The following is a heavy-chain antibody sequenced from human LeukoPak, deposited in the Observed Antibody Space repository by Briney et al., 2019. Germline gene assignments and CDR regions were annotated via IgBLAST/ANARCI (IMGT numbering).Heavy chain of an antibody. V-gene: IGHV4-39*01. J-gene: IGHJ5*02. Sequence: SETLSLTCTVSGGSMSSSSYYWGWIRQPPGKGLQWIGTIYDSGNTNYNPSLRSRLTISVDTSRNQFSLKLSSVTAADTAVYYCARHDCDSSRCSVNWFDPWGQGTLVTVSS. CDR3: ARHDCDSSRCSVNWFDP. CDR2: IYDSGNT. CDR1: GGSMSSSSYY. D-gene: IGHD2/OR15-2a*01.